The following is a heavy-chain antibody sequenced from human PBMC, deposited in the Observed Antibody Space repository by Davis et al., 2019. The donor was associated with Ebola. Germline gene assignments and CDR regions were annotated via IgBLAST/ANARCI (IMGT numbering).Heavy chain of an antibody. V-gene: IGHV3-21*01. J-gene: IGHJ1*01. Sequence: PAGSLRLSCVASGFTLSPFVMNWVRQVPGKGLEWVSSSGYNYNDLYYADSVRGRFTLSRDNHANSDYLQMDALTVDDTAIYYGVRGGRAIPFDHWGRGTLVTVSS. D-gene: IGHD1-1*01. CDR1: GFTLSPFV. CDR3: VRGGRAIPFDH. CDR2: SGYNYNDL.